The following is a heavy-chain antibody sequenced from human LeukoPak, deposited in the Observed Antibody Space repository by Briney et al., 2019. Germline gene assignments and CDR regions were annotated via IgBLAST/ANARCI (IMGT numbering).Heavy chain of an antibody. J-gene: IGHJ4*02. V-gene: IGHV3-7*01. CDR1: GSTFSSYW. D-gene: IGHD4-23*01. CDR3: ARDLRWSLD. CDR2: IKQDGSEK. Sequence: GGSLRLSCAASGSTFSSYWMSWVRQAPGKGLEWVANIKQDGSEKYYVDSVKGRFTISRDNAKNSLYLQMNSLRAEDTAVYYCARDLRWSLDWGQGTLVTVSS.